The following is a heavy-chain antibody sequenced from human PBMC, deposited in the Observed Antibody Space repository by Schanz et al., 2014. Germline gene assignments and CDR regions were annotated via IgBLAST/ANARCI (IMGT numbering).Heavy chain of an antibody. CDR2: MYINSGST. D-gene: IGHD5-12*01. CDR3: ARDGGRDGYNLAFDV. V-gene: IGHV3-53*01. Sequence: EVQLVESGGGLIQPGGSLRLSCAVSGFTVNTNYMSWVRQAPGKGLEWISSMYINSGSTQYADSVKGRFIISRDSSKKTLFLQMNSLRAEYTAVYFCARDGGRDGYNLAFDVWGQGTLVTVSS. J-gene: IGHJ3*01. CDR1: GFTVNTNY.